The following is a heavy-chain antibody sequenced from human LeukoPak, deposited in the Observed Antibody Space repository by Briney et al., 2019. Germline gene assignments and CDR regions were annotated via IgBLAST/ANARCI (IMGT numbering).Heavy chain of an antibody. J-gene: IGHJ5*02. CDR3: ARLTIFGVVPNWFDP. V-gene: IGHV4-59*01. CDR2: IYYSGST. CDR1: GGSISSYY. D-gene: IGHD3-3*01. Sequence: PSETLSLTCTVSGGSISSYYWSWIRQPPGKGLEWIGYIYYSGSTKYNPSLKSRVTISIDTSKNQFSLKLSSVTAADTAVYYCARLTIFGVVPNWFDPWGQGTLVTVSS.